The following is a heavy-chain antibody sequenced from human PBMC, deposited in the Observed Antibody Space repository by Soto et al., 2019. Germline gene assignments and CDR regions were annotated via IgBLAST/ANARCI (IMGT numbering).Heavy chain of an antibody. D-gene: IGHD3-3*01. CDR2: ISSSSSYT. Sequence: GGSLRLSCAASGFTFSDYYMSWIRQAPGKGLEWVSYISSSSSYTNYADSVKGRFTISRDNAKNSLYLQMSSLRAEDTAVYYCARDARRRGLYYDFWSGYYTDYYYGMDVWGQGTTVTVSS. V-gene: IGHV3-11*06. CDR1: GFTFSDYY. J-gene: IGHJ6*02. CDR3: ARDARRRGLYYDFWSGYYTDYYYGMDV.